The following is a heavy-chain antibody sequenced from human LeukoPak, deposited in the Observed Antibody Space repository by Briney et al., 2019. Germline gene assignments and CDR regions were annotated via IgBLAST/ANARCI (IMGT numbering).Heavy chain of an antibody. J-gene: IGHJ4*02. CDR2: IIPIFGTA. CDR3: ARIAQQHLARHFDF. V-gene: IGHV1-69*06. Sequence: GASVKVSCKASGGTFSSYAISWVRQAPGQGLEWMGGIIPIFGTANYAQKFQGRVTITADKSTSTAYMELSSLRSDDTAVYYCARIAQQHLARHFDFWGQGTLVTVSS. CDR1: GGTFSSYA. D-gene: IGHD6-13*01.